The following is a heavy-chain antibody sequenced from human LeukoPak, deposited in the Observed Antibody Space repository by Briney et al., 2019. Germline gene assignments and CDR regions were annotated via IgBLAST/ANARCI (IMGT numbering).Heavy chain of an antibody. D-gene: IGHD2-2*01. Sequence: ASVKVSCKASGGTFSSYAISWVRQAPGQGLEWMGRIIPILGIANFAQKSQGRVTITADKSTSTAYMELRSLRSDDTAVYYCARDPGREYQLLTVYYMDVWGKGTTVTVSS. J-gene: IGHJ6*03. V-gene: IGHV1-69*04. CDR1: GGTFSSYA. CDR3: ARDPGREYQLLTVYYMDV. CDR2: IIPILGIA.